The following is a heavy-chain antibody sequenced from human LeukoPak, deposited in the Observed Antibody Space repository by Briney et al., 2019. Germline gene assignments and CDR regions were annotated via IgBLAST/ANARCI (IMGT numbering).Heavy chain of an antibody. D-gene: IGHD3-16*02. V-gene: IGHV3-21*01. CDR2: ISSSSSYI. Sequence: GGSLRPSCAASGFTFSSYSMNWVRQAPGKGLEWVSSISSSSSYIYYADSVKGRFTISRDNAKNSLYLQMNSLRAEDTAVYYCARDLVATRLPRVIGPGYWGQGTLVTVSS. CDR3: ARDLVATRLPRVIGPGY. J-gene: IGHJ4*02. CDR1: GFTFSSYS.